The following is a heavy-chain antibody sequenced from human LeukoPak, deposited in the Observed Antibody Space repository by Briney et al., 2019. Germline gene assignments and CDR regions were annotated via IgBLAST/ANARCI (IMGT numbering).Heavy chain of an antibody. CDR3: SREALNYYGSGNFFDY. CDR2: TYYRSKWYN. Sequence: SQTLSLTCAISGDSVSSNSAAWNWIRQSPSRGLEWLGRTYYRSKWYNDYAVSVKSRITINPDTSKNQFSLQLNSVTPEDTAVYYCSREALNYYGSGNFFDYWGQGTLVTVSS. D-gene: IGHD3-10*01. V-gene: IGHV6-1*01. J-gene: IGHJ4*02. CDR1: GDSVSSNSAA.